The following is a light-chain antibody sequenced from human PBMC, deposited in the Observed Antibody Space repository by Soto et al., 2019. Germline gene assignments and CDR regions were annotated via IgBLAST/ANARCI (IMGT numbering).Light chain of an antibody. Sequence: QSALTQPASVSGSPGQSITISCTGTSSDIGAYNFVSWYQQHPGNAPKLMLYDVNIRPSGVSNRFSGSKSGNTASLTISGLQAEDEADYYCTSWTTSTTMIFGGGTQLTVL. CDR2: DVN. CDR3: TSWTTSTTMI. CDR1: SSDIGAYNF. V-gene: IGLV2-14*03. J-gene: IGLJ2*01.